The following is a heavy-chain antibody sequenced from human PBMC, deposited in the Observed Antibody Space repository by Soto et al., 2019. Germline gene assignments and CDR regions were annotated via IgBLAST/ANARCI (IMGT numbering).Heavy chain of an antibody. V-gene: IGHV1-3*01. CDR3: ARAGYCSSTSCSDAFFI. Sequence: QVQLVQSGAELKKPGASVKVSCKASGYTFTSYAMHWVHQAPGQRLEWMGWINAGNGNTKYSQMFQGRVTITRDTSARTAYVELSSLRSEDTAVYFCARAGYCSSTSCSDAFFIWGQGIMVIVSS. CDR2: INAGNGNT. J-gene: IGHJ3*02. CDR1: GYTFTSYA. D-gene: IGHD2-2*01.